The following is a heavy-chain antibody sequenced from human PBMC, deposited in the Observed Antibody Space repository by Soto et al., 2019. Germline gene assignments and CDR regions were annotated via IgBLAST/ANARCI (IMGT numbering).Heavy chain of an antibody. CDR3: ARKRGAVVKIGGIDR. Sequence: GGSLRLSCAASGFTFSDSYMSWIRQAPGKGLEWISYISSSGSTKYYADSVKGRFTISRDNAANSVFLQMNSLRAEDTAVYYCARKRGAVVKIGGIDRGVQGSLVTVSS. CDR2: ISSSGSTK. CDR1: GFTFSDSY. J-gene: IGHJ5*02. V-gene: IGHV3-11*01. D-gene: IGHD3-16*01.